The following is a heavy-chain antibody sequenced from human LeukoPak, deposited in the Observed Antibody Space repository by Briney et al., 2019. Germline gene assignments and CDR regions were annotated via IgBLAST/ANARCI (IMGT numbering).Heavy chain of an antibody. V-gene: IGHV1-2*02. D-gene: IGHD1-26*01. Sequence: ASVKVSCKASGYTFTGYYMYWVRQAPGQGLEWMGWINPNSGGTNYAQKFQGRVTMTRDTSISTAYMELSRLRSDDTAVYYCAGDTRGASAFDIWGQGTTVTVSS. CDR1: GYTFTGYY. J-gene: IGHJ3*02. CDR3: AGDTRGASAFDI. CDR2: INPNSGGT.